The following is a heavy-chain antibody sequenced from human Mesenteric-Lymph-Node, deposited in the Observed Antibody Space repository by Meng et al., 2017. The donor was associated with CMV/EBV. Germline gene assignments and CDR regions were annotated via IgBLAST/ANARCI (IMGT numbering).Heavy chain of an antibody. J-gene: IGHJ6*02. D-gene: IGHD2-2*02. CDR2: ITSDSAYI. CDR1: GSTFSTYS. Sequence: GESLKISCVASGSTFSTYSMNWVRQAPGKGLEWVSSITSDSAYIYYADSVRGRFTISRDNANNSVFLQMNNLRAEDTAVYYCARLPAAIESYYYYGMDVWGQGTTVTVSS. CDR3: ARLPAAIESYYYYGMDV. V-gene: IGHV3-21*04.